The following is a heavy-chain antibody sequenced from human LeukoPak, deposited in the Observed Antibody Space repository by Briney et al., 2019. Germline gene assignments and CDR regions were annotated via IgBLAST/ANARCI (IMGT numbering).Heavy chain of an antibody. J-gene: IGHJ4*02. D-gene: IGHD3-10*01. V-gene: IGHV3-23*01. CDR2: ISGSGGST. CDR1: GFTFSFYA. CDR3: AKGEGAMVRGIVDY. Sequence: GGSLRLSCAAFGFTFSFYAMYWVRQAPGKGLEWVSAISGSGGSTSYADSVKGRFTISRDNSKNTLYLQMNSLRAEDTAVYYSAKGEGAMVRGIVDYWGQGTLVTVSS.